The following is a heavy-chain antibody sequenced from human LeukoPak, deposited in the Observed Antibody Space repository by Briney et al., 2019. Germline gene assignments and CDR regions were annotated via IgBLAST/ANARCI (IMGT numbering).Heavy chain of an antibody. J-gene: IGHJ4*02. V-gene: IGHV4-39*01. Sequence: SETLTLTCTVSGGSISSNSYYWGWLPPRPGQELEWITNIYYSGSTYYSPSLRSRVTISVDTSKNQFSLKLTSVTAADTAVYYCARHASVSGNWPRPLDYWGQGSLVTVSS. D-gene: IGHD3-3*01. CDR2: IYYSGST. CDR1: GGSISSNSYY. CDR3: ARHASVSGNWPRPLDY.